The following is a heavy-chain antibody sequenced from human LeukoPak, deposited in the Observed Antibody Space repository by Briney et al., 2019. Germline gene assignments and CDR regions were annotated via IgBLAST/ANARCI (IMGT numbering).Heavy chain of an antibody. V-gene: IGHV3-30*04. D-gene: IGHD2-15*01. Sequence: GGSLRLSCAASGFTFSSYAMHWVRQAPGKGLEWVAVISYDGSNKYYADSVKGRFTISRDNSKNTLYLQMNSLRAEDTAVYNCARVLAVVAASPFDYWGQGTLVTVSS. CDR3: ARVLAVVAASPFDY. CDR2: ISYDGSNK. J-gene: IGHJ4*02. CDR1: GFTFSSYA.